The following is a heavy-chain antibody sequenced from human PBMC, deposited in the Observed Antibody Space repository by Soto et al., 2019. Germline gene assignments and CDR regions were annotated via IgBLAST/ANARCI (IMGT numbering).Heavy chain of an antibody. CDR1: GGSISSGGYY. D-gene: IGHD1-1*01. Sequence: QVQLQESGPGLVKPSQTLSLTCTVSGGSISSGGYYWSWIRQPPGKGLEWIGYIYYSVSTYYNPSLKSRVTISIDTSTNQFSLNLNSVTAADTAVYFCVSATRFDALDVWGQGTMVTVSS. V-gene: IGHV4-30-4*01. CDR2: IYYSVST. J-gene: IGHJ3*01. CDR3: VSATRFDALDV.